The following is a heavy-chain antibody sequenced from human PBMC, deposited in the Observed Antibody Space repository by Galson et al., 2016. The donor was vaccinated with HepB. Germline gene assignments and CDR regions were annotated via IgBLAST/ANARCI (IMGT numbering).Heavy chain of an antibody. CDR2: IIPMFGTP. Sequence: SVKVSCKASGDTFTNYTFSWVRQAPGQGLEWMGGIIPMFGTPKYARKFQGRITLTADEATKTAYMELRSLRSEDTAVYYCARILPIDFYDPSGPFDYWGQGTLVTVSS. D-gene: IGHD3-22*01. V-gene: IGHV1-69*13. CDR3: ARILPIDFYDPSGPFDY. J-gene: IGHJ4*02. CDR1: GDTFTNYT.